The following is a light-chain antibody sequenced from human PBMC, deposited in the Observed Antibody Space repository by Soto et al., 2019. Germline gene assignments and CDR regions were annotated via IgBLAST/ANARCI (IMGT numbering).Light chain of an antibody. CDR3: QQYDSYSS. CDR1: ESMSNC. V-gene: IGKV1-5*03. Sequence: DIQFTQSPSTLSASVGDRVTITCRASESMSNCLAWYQQKPGKAPKLLIYKASNLESGVPSRFSGSGSGTEFTLTISSLQPDDFATYYCQQYDSYSSFGGGTKVDIK. J-gene: IGKJ4*01. CDR2: KAS.